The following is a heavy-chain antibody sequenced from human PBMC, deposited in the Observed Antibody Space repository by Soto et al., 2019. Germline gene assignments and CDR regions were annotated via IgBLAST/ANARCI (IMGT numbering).Heavy chain of an antibody. Sequence: GASVKVTCKDSGYTFTSYGISWVRQAPGQGLEWMGWISGYNGNTYYAQKFQGRVTMTTDTSTSTAYMELRSLRSDDTAMYYCARGGARRPDLFDPWGQGSLVTVSS. D-gene: IGHD6-6*01. V-gene: IGHV1-18*01. CDR1: GYTFTSYG. J-gene: IGHJ5*02. CDR3: ARGGARRPDLFDP. CDR2: ISGYNGNT.